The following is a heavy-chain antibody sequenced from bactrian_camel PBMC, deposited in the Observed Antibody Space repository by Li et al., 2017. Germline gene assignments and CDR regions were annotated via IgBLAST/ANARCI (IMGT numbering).Heavy chain of an antibody. V-gene: IGHV3S53*01. J-gene: IGHJ4*01. D-gene: IGHD3*01. Sequence: VQLVESGGGSVQAGGSLRLSCAASGYTYSRICMAWFRQAPGKEREGLASIDSDGATTYADSVKGRFIISMDNAVNTVYLQMSSLKAEDAAMYYCAADVCLASGRSLVGGGPPPVDWTKVFSWWGQGTQVTVS. CDR1: GYTYSRIC. CDR2: IDSDGAT. CDR3: AADVCLASGRSLVGGGPPPVDWTKVFSW.